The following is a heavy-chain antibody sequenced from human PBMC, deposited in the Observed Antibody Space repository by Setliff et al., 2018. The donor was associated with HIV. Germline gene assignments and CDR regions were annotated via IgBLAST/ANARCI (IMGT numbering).Heavy chain of an antibody. Sequence: TLSLTCIVSGYSVSSGYYWGWIRQPPGKGLQWIGAMYDSETTYYNPSPKSRVTMSVDASRNRFSLKLSSVTAADTAIYYCARHQKVSFMSDHWGQGMLVTVSS. J-gene: IGHJ4*02. D-gene: IGHD3-16*01. CDR3: ARHQKVSFMSDH. CDR1: GYSVSSGYY. V-gene: IGHV4-38-2*02. CDR2: MYDSETT.